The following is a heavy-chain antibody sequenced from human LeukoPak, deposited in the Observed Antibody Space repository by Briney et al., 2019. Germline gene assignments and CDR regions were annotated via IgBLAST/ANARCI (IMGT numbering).Heavy chain of an antibody. V-gene: IGHV4-39*07. D-gene: IGHD3-10*01. J-gene: IGHJ4*02. CDR1: GGSISSSSYY. CDR2: IYYSGST. CDR3: APRLRFGEFAY. Sequence: SETLSLTCTVSGGSISSSSYYWGWIRQPPGEGLEWIGSIYYSGSTYYNPSLKSRVTISVDTSKNQFSLKLSSVTAADTAVYYCAPRLRFGEFAYWGQGTLVTVSS.